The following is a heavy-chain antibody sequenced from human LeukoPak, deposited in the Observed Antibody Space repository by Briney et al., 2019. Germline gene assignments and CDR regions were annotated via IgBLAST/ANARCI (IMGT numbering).Heavy chain of an antibody. V-gene: IGHV3-48*03. D-gene: IGHD3-10*01. J-gene: IGHJ4*02. CDR1: GFTFSSYE. CDR2: ISSSGSTI. Sequence: PGGSLRLSCAASGFTFSSYEMNWVRQAPGKGLEWFSYISSSGSTIYYADSVKGRFTISRDNAKNPLYLQMNSLRAEDTAVYYCARETTMVRGVIDYWGQGTLVTVSS. CDR3: ARETTMVRGVIDY.